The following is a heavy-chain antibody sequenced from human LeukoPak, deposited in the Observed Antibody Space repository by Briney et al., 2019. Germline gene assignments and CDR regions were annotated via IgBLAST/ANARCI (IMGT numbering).Heavy chain of an antibody. CDR3: AKSLYYYASTFDY. CDR2: ISGSGDST. J-gene: IGHJ4*02. Sequence: GGSLRLSCTASRITFSTSAMSWVRQAPGKGLEWVSTISGSGDSTYYADSMKGRFTISRDNSKNTLYLQVNSLRAEDTAVYYCAKSLYYYASTFDYWGQGTLVTVSS. D-gene: IGHD3-22*01. V-gene: IGHV3-23*01. CDR1: RITFSTSA.